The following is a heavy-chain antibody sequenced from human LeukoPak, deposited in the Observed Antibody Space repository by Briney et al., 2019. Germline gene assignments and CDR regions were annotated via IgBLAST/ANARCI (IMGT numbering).Heavy chain of an antibody. J-gene: IGHJ6*02. D-gene: IGHD1-26*01. CDR1: GFTFDDYA. CDR3: AKDMIVGAKGYYYYYGMDV. CDR2: ISWNSGSI. Sequence: GGSLRLSCAASGFTFDDYAMHWVRQAPGKGLEWVSGISWNSGSIGYADSMKGRFTISRDNAKNSLYLQMNSLRAEDTALYYCAKDMIVGAKGYYYYYGMDVWGQGTTVTVSS. V-gene: IGHV3-9*01.